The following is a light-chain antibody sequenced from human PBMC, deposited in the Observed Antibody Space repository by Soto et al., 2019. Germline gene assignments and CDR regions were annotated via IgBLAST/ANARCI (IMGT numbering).Light chain of an antibody. CDR2: GAS. CDR1: QSVNSNY. CDR3: QQYGRT. Sequence: DIVLTQSPGTLSLSPGDRATLSCRSSQSVNSNYLAWYQQKPGQAPRLLIFGASTRATGIPDRFRGSGSGTDFTLTINRLEPEGFAVYYCQQYGRTFGQGTKVDIK. V-gene: IGKV3-20*01. J-gene: IGKJ1*01.